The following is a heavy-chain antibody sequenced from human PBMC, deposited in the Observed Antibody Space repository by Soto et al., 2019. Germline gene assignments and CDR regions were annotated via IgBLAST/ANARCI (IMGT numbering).Heavy chain of an antibody. CDR2: ISGSSSDT. Sequence: GGSLRLSCTSSGFTFRDFYMGWIRQAPGKGLEWLAYISGSSSDTKYAESVKGRFTISRDNAKNSLYLQMNSLRAEDTAVYYCARDRRNKGYDYWVQGTLVTVSS. CDR3: ARDRRNKGYDY. V-gene: IGHV3-11*05. CDR1: GFTFRDFY. J-gene: IGHJ4*02. D-gene: IGHD2-15*01.